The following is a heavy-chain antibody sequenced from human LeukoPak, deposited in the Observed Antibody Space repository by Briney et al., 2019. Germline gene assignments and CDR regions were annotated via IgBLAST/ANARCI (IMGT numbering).Heavy chain of an antibody. Sequence: PGGSLRLSCTASGFTFSDYWMTWVRQAPGKGLEWVANIDGVGTDEGYAGSVKGRFTISRDNAKNSLFLQMDSLRADDLAVYYCTRNVGYYRLDYWGQGTLVTVSS. D-gene: IGHD1-26*01. CDR3: TRNVGYYRLDY. CDR1: GFTFSDYW. CDR2: IDGVGTDE. V-gene: IGHV3-7*01. J-gene: IGHJ4*02.